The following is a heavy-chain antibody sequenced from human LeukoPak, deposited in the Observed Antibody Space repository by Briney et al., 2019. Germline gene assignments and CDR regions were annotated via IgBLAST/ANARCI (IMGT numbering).Heavy chain of an antibody. CDR3: ATDPGETVPAAKGPRGDYCYGMDV. V-gene: IGHV4-39*07. J-gene: IGHJ6*02. Sequence: PSETLSLTCTVSGGSISSSSYYWGWIRQPPGKGLEWIGSIYYSGSTYYNPSLKSRVTISVDTSKNQFSLKLSSVTAADTAVYYCATDPGETVPAAKGPRGDYCYGMDVWGQGTTVTVSS. CDR2: IYYSGST. D-gene: IGHD2-2*01. CDR1: GGSISSSSYY.